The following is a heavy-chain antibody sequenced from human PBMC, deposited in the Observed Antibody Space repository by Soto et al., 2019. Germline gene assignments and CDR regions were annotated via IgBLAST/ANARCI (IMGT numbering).Heavy chain of an antibody. CDR3: AKDDGPKWELRYYFDY. CDR2: ISYDGSNK. Sequence: PGGSLRLSCAASGFTFSSYGMHWVRQAPGKGLEWVAVISYDGSNKYYADSVKGRFTISRDNSKNTLYLQMNSLRAEDTAVYYCAKDDGPKWELRYYFDYWGQGTLVTVSS. V-gene: IGHV3-30*18. J-gene: IGHJ4*02. CDR1: GFTFSSYG. D-gene: IGHD1-26*01.